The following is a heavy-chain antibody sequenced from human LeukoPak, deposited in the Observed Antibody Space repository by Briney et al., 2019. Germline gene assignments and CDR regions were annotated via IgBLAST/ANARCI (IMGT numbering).Heavy chain of an antibody. V-gene: IGHV3-21*01. CDR2: ISSGSDYI. J-gene: IGHJ6*03. Sequence: PGGSLRLSRVTSGFTFVKYTMHWVRQAPGKGLEWVASISSGSDYIYYADSLKGRFTISRDNAKNSLSLLMNSLRVEDTAVYYCARDLDNSLLLEYSYMDVWGKGTTITVSS. D-gene: IGHD2/OR15-2a*01. CDR1: GFTFVKYT. CDR3: ARDLDNSLLLEYSYMDV.